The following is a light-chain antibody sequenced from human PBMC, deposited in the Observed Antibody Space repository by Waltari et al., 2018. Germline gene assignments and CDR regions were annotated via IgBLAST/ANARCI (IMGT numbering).Light chain of an antibody. CDR2: EDV. CDR3: QAWDSGVAGV. CDR1: ELEEKY. J-gene: IGLJ1*01. Sequence: SYDLIQSPSVSVSPGQTATITCPGDELEEKYVCWYQQKPGQAPVLVIYEDVRRPSEIPQRFSGSNSGNTATLTISGTQPMDEADYYCQAWDSGVAGVFGTGTKVTVL. V-gene: IGLV3-1*01.